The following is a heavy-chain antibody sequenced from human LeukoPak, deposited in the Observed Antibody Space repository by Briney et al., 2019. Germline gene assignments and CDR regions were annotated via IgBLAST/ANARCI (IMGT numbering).Heavy chain of an antibody. CDR2: ISGSGGTT. CDR1: GFTFSSYA. V-gene: IGHV3-23*01. Sequence: PGGSLRLSCATSGFTFSSYAMAWVRQAPGKGLEWVSAISGSGGTTYYADSVKGRFTISRDNAKNSLYLQMNSLRAEDTAVYYCARGPIPDYWGQGTLVTVSS. CDR3: ARGPIPDY. J-gene: IGHJ4*02. D-gene: IGHD2-2*02.